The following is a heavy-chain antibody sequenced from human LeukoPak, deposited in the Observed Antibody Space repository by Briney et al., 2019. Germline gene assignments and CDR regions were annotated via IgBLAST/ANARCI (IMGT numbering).Heavy chain of an antibody. V-gene: IGHV3-30-3*01. Sequence: PGTSLRLSCAASGFTFSNYAIHWVRQAPGKGLEYVAIISYDGGNKYYADSVKGRFTISRDNSKNTLYLQMNSLRPEDTAVYYCARDLGQQLGYAFDIWGQGTMVTVSS. CDR1: GFTFSNYA. CDR2: ISYDGGNK. D-gene: IGHD6-13*01. CDR3: ARDLGQQLGYAFDI. J-gene: IGHJ3*02.